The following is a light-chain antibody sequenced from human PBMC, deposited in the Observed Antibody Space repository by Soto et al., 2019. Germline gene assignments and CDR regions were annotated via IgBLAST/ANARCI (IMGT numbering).Light chain of an antibody. J-gene: IGKJ3*01. CDR2: AAS. CDR3: QQANSFPFT. CDR1: QGISSW. Sequence: DIQMTQSPSSVSASVGDRVTITCRASQGISSWLDWYQQKPGKAPKLLIYAASSLQSGVPSRFRGSRSGTDFTLTISCLQPEDSATYYCQQANSFPFTFGPGTKVDIK. V-gene: IGKV1-12*01.